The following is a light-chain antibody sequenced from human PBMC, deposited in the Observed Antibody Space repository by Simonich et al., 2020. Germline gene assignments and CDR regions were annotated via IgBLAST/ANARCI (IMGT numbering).Light chain of an antibody. V-gene: IGLV9-49*01. Sequence: QPVLTQPPSASASLGASVTLTCTLSSGYSNYKVDWYQQRPGKGPRFVMRVGTGGMGGHKGDGIPDRFSVLGSGLNRYLTIKNIQEEDESDYHCGADHGSGSNFVVVFGGGTKLTVL. J-gene: IGLJ2*01. CDR2: VGTGGMGG. CDR1: SGYSNYK. CDR3: GADHGSGSNFVVV.